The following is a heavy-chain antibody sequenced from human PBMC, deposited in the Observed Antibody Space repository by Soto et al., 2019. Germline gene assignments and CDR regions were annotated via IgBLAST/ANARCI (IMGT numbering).Heavy chain of an antibody. CDR1: GGSINSYY. D-gene: IGHD3-3*01. V-gene: IGHV4-4*07. J-gene: IGHJ4*02. CDR2: IYTSGST. Sequence: SETLSLTCTVSGGSINSYYWSWIRQPAGKGLEWIGRIYTSGSTNYNPSLKSRVTMSVDTSKNQFSLKLSSVTAADTAVYYCARDSDFWSSYFDYWGQGTLVTVSS. CDR3: ARDSDFWSSYFDY.